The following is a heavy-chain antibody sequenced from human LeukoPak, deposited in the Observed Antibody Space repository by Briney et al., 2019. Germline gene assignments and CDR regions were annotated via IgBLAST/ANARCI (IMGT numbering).Heavy chain of an antibody. CDR3: ARGGGSGSYYRGYFDY. Sequence: SETLSLTCAVYGGSFSGYYWGWIRQPPGKGLEWIGEINHSGSTNYNPSLKSRVTISVDTSKNQFSLKLSSVTAADTAVYYCARGGGSGSYYRGYFDYWGQGTLVTVSS. J-gene: IGHJ4*02. D-gene: IGHD3-10*01. CDR2: INHSGST. V-gene: IGHV4-34*01. CDR1: GGSFSGYY.